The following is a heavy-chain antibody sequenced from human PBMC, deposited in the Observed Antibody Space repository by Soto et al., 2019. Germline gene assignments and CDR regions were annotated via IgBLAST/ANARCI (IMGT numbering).Heavy chain of an antibody. J-gene: IGHJ4*02. CDR1: GFAISRGYY. Sequence: LSLTCNVSGFAISRGYYWSWVRQPPGKGLEWIGSIYPSVSSYHNPSLESRLTLSIDTSKNQFTLKLASVTAADTALYYCAREKVGTTFFDNWGQGTQVTVSS. CDR3: AREKVGTTFFDN. D-gene: IGHD1-1*01. V-gene: IGHV4-38-2*02. CDR2: IYPSVSS.